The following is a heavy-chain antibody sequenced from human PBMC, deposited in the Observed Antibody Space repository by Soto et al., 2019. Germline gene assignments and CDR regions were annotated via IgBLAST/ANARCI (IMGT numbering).Heavy chain of an antibody. CDR1: GYSFTSYW. D-gene: IGHD3-10*01. CDR2: IYPGDSDT. CDR3: ARVGGSGSRRYYGMDV. Sequence: GESLKISCKGSGYSFTSYWIGWVHQMPGKGLERMGIIYPGDSDTRYSPSFQGQVTISADKSISTAYLQWSSLKASDTAMYYCARVGGSGSRRYYGMDVWGQGTTVTVSS. J-gene: IGHJ6*02. V-gene: IGHV5-51*07.